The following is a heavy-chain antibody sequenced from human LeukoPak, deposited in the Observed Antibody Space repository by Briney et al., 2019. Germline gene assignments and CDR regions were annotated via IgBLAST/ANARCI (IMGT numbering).Heavy chain of an antibody. Sequence: SQTLSLTCAISGDSVSSNSAAWNWIRQSPSRGLEWLGRTCYRSKWYNDYAVSVKSRITINPDTSKNQFSLQLNSVTPEDTAVYYCARRPVAGTMGAFDIWGQGTMVTVSS. CDR1: GDSVSSNSAA. D-gene: IGHD6-19*01. J-gene: IGHJ3*02. V-gene: IGHV6-1*01. CDR3: ARRPVAGTMGAFDI. CDR2: TCYRSKWYN.